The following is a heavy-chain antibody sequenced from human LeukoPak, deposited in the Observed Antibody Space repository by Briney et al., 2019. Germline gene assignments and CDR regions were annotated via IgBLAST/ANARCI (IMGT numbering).Heavy chain of an antibody. CDR3: AREVGATTGSHFQH. Sequence: SETLSLTCTVYGGSISSSTYYWGWIRQPPGKGMEWIGSIYYSGSTYYNPSLKSRVTISVDTSKNQFSLKLTSVTATDTAVYYCAREVGATTGSHFQHWGQGTLVTVSS. CDR1: GGSISSSTYY. CDR2: IYYSGST. J-gene: IGHJ1*01. V-gene: IGHV4-39*02. D-gene: IGHD1-26*01.